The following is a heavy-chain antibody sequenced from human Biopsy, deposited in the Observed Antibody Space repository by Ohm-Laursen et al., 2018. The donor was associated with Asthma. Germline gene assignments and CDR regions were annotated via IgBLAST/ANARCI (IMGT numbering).Heavy chain of an antibody. D-gene: IGHD1-20*01. CDR3: ARAAITGIRGWFDP. J-gene: IGHJ5*02. CDR2: IDQSGYT. Sequence: SETLSLTCTVYGGYLTGHYWNWIRQPPGKGLEWIGEIDQSGYTNYNPSLKSRVTISADTSKNQFHLNLSSVTAADTAVYFCARAAITGIRGWFDPRGQGTQVTASS. V-gene: IGHV4-34*01. CDR1: GGYLTGHY.